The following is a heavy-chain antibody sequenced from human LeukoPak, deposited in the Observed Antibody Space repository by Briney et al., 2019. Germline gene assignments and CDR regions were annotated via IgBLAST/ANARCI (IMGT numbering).Heavy chain of an antibody. CDR3: ARVTATTPFDN. V-gene: IGHV4-4*02. J-gene: IGHJ4*02. CDR2: ISHGGST. Sequence: PSETLSLTCAVSGGSISSSSWWSWVRQPPGKGLEWIGEISHGGSTNYNPSLEGRVTISVDTSKNQFSLNLDSVTAADTAVYFCARVTATTPFDNWGQGILVTVSS. CDR1: GGSISSSSW. D-gene: IGHD1-1*01.